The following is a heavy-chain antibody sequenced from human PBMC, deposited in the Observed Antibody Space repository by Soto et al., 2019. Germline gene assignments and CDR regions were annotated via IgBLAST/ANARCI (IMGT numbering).Heavy chain of an antibody. CDR3: ARVPGP. CDR2: IYHSGST. CDR1: XXXXXXXXXS. Sequence: QLQLQESXXGLXXXSXXXSXTXXXSXXXXXXXXXSWSWIRQPPGKGLEWIGYIYHSGSTYYNPSLKSRVTISVDRSKNQFSLKLSSVTAADTXVYYCARVPGPWGQGTLVTVSS. V-gene: IGHV4-30-2*01. J-gene: IGHJ5*02. D-gene: IGHD7-27*01.